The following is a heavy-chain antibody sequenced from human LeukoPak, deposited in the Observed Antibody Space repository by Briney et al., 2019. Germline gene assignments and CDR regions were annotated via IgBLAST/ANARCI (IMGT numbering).Heavy chain of an antibody. J-gene: IGHJ4*02. CDR3: VKASGPSIPVSGTVLGY. Sequence: GGSLRLSCAASGVTFICFPMSCVRQSTGKGLEGLSGISNRGHNTYKAGSVKGRSTISRDNSETTLYLPTDRLGAQKNAIYYCVKASGPSIPVSGTVLGYWGQGTVVTVSS. V-gene: IGHV3-23*01. D-gene: IGHD6-19*01. CDR1: GVTFICFP. CDR2: ISNRGHNT.